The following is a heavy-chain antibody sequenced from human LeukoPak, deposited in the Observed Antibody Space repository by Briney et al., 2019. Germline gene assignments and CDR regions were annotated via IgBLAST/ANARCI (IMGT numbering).Heavy chain of an antibody. V-gene: IGHV3-30*02. Sequence: PGGSLRLSCVASGFTLSTYGMHWVRQAPGKGLEWVAFIRYDGSDKFYGASVKGRFTTSRDNSKNTLYLQMSRLRVEDTAVYYCAKDLFCRGGNCHKACDWGGQETLVSVSS. D-gene: IGHD2-15*01. CDR2: IRYDGSDK. CDR3: AKDLFCRGGNCHKACDW. J-gene: IGHJ4*02. CDR1: GFTLSTYG.